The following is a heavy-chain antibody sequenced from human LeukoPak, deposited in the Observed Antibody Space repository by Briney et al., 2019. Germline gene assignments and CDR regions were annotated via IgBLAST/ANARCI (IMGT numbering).Heavy chain of an antibody. CDR2: ISSSSSYI. D-gene: IGHD3-22*01. V-gene: IGHV3-21*01. Sequence: GGSLRLSCAASEFTFSSYSMNWVRQAPGKGLEWVSSISSSSSYIYYADSVKGRFTISRDNAKNSLYLQMNSLRAEDTAVYYCARALNYYDSSGYWGQGTLVTVSS. J-gene: IGHJ4*02. CDR3: ARALNYYDSSGY. CDR1: EFTFSSYS.